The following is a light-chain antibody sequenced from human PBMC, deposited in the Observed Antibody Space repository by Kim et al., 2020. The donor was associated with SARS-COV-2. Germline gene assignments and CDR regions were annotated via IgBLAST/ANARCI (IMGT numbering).Light chain of an antibody. V-gene: IGLV2-14*03. CDR1: SSDIGNHHS. J-gene: IGLJ1*01. CDR2: DVS. Sequence: QSALTQPASVSGSPGQSLTISCSGSSSDIGNHHSVSWYRQRPGQAPELLISDVSRRTSGVSSRFSGSKSGNTASLTISGLQADDEADFYCSSYTSDKAMFVFGTGTTVTVL. CDR3: SSYTSDKAMFV.